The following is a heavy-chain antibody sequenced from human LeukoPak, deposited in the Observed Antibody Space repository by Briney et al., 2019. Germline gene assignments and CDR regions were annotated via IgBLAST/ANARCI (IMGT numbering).Heavy chain of an antibody. Sequence: GGSLRLSCAASGFTVITNDMTWVRQAPGKGLEWVSVLYSDGNTKYADSVQGRFTISRDDAKNSLYLHMNSLRVEDTAIYYCARKTDRLGAVGRDRYFDLWGRGTLITVSS. D-gene: IGHD6-13*01. CDR2: LYSDGNT. CDR3: ARKTDRLGAVGRDRYFDL. J-gene: IGHJ2*01. V-gene: IGHV3-53*01. CDR1: GFTVITND.